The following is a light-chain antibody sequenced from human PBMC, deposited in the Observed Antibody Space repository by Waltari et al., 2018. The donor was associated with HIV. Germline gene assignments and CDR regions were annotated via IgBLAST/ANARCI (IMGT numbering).Light chain of an antibody. V-gene: IGLV2-23*02. J-gene: IGLJ2*01. CDR2: EFG. Sequence: QSALTQPASVSGSPGQSITISCTGATSDVGTYDFVSWYQQHPGKAPNICCFEFGGRPSVVSVRFAVSKSGNTASLTIAGLQADDEADYYCCSFAASSTLLFGGGTRLTVL. CDR3: CSFAASSTLL. CDR1: TSDVGTYDF.